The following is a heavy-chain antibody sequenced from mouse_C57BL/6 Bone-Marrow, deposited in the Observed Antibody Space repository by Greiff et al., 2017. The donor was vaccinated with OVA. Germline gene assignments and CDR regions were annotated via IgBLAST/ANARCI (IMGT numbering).Heavy chain of an antibody. D-gene: IGHD1-1*01. CDR1: GFTFSDYY. CDR2: INYDGSST. V-gene: IGHV5-16*01. CDR3: ARETTTVVSHYFDY. J-gene: IGHJ2*01. Sequence: EVHLVESEGGLVQPGSSMKLSCTASGFTFSDYYMAWVRQVPEKGLEWVANINYDGSSTYYLDSLKSRFIISRDNAKNILYLQMSSLKSEDTATYYFARETTTVVSHYFDYWGQGTTLTVSS.